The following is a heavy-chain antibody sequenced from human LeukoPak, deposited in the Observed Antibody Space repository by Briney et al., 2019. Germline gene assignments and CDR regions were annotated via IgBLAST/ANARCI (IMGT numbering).Heavy chain of an antibody. CDR1: GYTFTSYY. J-gene: IGHJ4*02. CDR3: ARKKAAAAFFDY. V-gene: IGHV1-46*01. Sequence: ASVKVSCEASGYTFTSYYMHWVRQAPGQGLEWMGIINPSGGSTSYAQKFQGRVTMTRDMSTSTVYMELSSLRSEDTAVYYCARKKAAAAFFDYWGQGTLVTVSS. CDR2: INPSGGST. D-gene: IGHD6-13*01.